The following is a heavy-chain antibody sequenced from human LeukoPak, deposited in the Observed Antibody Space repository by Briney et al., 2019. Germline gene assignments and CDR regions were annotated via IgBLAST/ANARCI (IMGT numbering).Heavy chain of an antibody. J-gene: IGHJ3*02. Sequence: PGGSLRLPCAASGFTFSSYAMSWVRQAPGKGLEWVSAISGSGGSTYYADSVKGRFTISRDNSKNTLYLQMNSLRAEDTAVYYCAKDSTEAPGAFDIWGQGTMVTVSS. V-gene: IGHV3-23*01. CDR3: AKDSTEAPGAFDI. CDR1: GFTFSSYA. CDR2: ISGSGGST. D-gene: IGHD1-14*01.